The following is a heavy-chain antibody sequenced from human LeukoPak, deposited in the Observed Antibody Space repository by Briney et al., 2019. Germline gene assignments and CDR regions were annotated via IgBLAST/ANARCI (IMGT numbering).Heavy chain of an antibody. V-gene: IGHV1-18*01. Sequence: GASVKVSCKASGYTFTSYGISWVRQAPGQGLEWMGWISAYNGNTNYAQKLQGRVTMTTDTSTSTAYMELRSLRSDDTAVYYCARGAVVVPAARRGHYYYYYMDVWDKGTTVTVSS. CDR3: ARGAVVVPAARRGHYYYYYMDV. J-gene: IGHJ6*03. D-gene: IGHD2-2*01. CDR1: GYTFTSYG. CDR2: ISAYNGNT.